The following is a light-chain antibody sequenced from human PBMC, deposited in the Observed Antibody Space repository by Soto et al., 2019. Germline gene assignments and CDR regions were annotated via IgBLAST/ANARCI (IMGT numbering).Light chain of an antibody. CDR1: TSDVGGYNH. V-gene: IGLV2-14*01. CDR3: SSYTNTNTLV. J-gene: IGLJ2*01. CDR2: DVN. Sequence: QSALIQPASVSGSPGQSITISCTGTTSDVGGYNHVSWFQQHPGKVPKLMIYDVNNRPSGVSNRFSGSKSGYPASLTISGLQAEDEADYYCSSYTNTNTLVFGGGTKLTVL.